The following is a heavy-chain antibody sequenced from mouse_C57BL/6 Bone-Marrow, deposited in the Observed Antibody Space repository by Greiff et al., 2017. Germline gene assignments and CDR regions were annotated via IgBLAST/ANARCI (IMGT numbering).Heavy chain of an antibody. CDR3: GRLDCYAMDY. J-gene: IGHJ4*01. CDR2: ISDGGSYT. Sequence: EVHLVESGGGLVKPGGSLKLSCAASGFTFSSYAMSWVRQTPEKRLEWVATISDGGSYTYYPDNVKGRFTISRDNAKNNLYLQMSHLKSEDTAMYYCGRLDCYAMDYWGRGTSVTVTS. V-gene: IGHV5-4*01. CDR1: GFTFSSYA.